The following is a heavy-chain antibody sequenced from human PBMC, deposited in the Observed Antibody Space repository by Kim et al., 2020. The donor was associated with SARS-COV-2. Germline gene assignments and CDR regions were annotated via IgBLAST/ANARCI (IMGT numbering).Heavy chain of an antibody. V-gene: IGHV3-11*04. CDR3: ARGRRLDSSGWYRPYYFDC. D-gene: IGHD6-19*01. J-gene: IGHJ4*02. Sequence: GRFTISRDNAKNSLYLQMNSLRVEDTAVYYCARGRRLDSSGWYRPYYFDCWGQGTLVTVSS.